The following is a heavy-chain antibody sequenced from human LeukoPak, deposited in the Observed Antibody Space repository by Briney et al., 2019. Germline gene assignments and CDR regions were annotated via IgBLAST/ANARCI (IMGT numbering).Heavy chain of an antibody. CDR3: ARPLDSSAYYPDY. J-gene: IGHJ4*02. D-gene: IGHD3-22*01. CDR2: IDPTDSYT. V-gene: IGHV5-10-1*01. Sequence: GESPKISCKASGYSFTSYWIFWVRQMPGKGLEWMGRIDPTDSYTYYSPSFQGHVTISADKSISTAYLQWSSLKPSDTAMYYCARPLDSSAYYPDYWGQGTLVTVSS. CDR1: GYSFTSYW.